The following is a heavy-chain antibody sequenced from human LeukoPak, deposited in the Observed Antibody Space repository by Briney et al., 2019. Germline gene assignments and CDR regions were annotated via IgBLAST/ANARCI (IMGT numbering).Heavy chain of an antibody. D-gene: IGHD1-26*01. CDR3: ARQKWDRLTYYYYGMDV. J-gene: IGHJ6*02. Sequence: SSETRSLTCTVSGDSINNYYWSWIRQPPGKGLEWIGYVSYSGTPDYNPSLKSRVTISLDTSRNQFSLQLSSVTAADTAVYYCARQKWDRLTYYYYGMDVWGQGTTVTASS. V-gene: IGHV4-59*08. CDR2: VSYSGTP. CDR1: GDSINNYY.